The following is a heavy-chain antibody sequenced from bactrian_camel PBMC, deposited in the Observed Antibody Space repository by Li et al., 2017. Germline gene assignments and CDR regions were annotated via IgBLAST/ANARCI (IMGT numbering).Heavy chain of an antibody. CDR1: GYPTSDYC. D-gene: IGHD2*01. CDR3: ATDRGCTNGGSWLVDFEY. Sequence: VQLVESGGTSVQTGESLTLSCVVSGYPTSDYCMAWFRQAPGKEREGVAIIDSINGTTYADSVKGRFTIARDNVKNVLFLQMNDLKPEDTAKYYCATDRGCTNGGSWLVDFEYWGQGTQVTVS. J-gene: IGHJ4*01. V-gene: IGHV3S26*01. CDR2: IDSINGT.